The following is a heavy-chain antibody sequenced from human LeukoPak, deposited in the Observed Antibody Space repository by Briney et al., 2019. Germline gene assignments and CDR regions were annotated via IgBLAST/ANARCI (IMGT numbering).Heavy chain of an antibody. V-gene: IGHV3-53*01. Sequence: GGSLRLSCAASGFTVSSNYMSWVRQAPGKGLEWVSSIYSGGSTYYADSVKGRFTISRDNSKNTVYLQMNSLRAEDTAVYYCAKTPLRQPVLDYWGQGALVTVSS. CDR2: IYSGGST. J-gene: IGHJ4*02. CDR3: AKTPLRQPVLDY. CDR1: GFTVSSNY. D-gene: IGHD6-13*01.